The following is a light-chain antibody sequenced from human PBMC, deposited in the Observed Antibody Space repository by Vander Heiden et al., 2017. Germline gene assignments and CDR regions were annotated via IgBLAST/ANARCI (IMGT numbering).Light chain of an antibody. CDR1: SNNVGDQG. Sequence: QAGLTQPPSVSKDLRQTATLTCTGNSNNVGDQGAAWLQQHQGHPPKLLSYRNNNRPSGISERFSASRSGNTASLTINGLKPEDEADYYCSAWDHSLSAWVFGGGTKLTV. J-gene: IGLJ3*02. CDR3: SAWDHSLSAWV. V-gene: IGLV10-54*04. CDR2: RNN.